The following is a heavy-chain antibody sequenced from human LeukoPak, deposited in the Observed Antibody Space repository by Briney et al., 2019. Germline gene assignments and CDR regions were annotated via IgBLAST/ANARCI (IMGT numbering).Heavy chain of an antibody. V-gene: IGHV1-2*02. Sequence: GASVKVSCKASEYTFTGYYMHWVRQAPGQGLEWMGWINPNSGGTNYAQKFQGRVTMTRDTSISTVYMELSRLRSDDTAVYYCASMDIVLMVYVFDYWGQGTLVTVSS. CDR2: INPNSGGT. J-gene: IGHJ4*02. CDR3: ASMDIVLMVYVFDY. D-gene: IGHD2-8*01. CDR1: EYTFTGYY.